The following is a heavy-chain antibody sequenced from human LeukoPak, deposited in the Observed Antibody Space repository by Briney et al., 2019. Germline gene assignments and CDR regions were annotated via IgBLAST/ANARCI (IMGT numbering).Heavy chain of an antibody. J-gene: IGHJ4*02. CDR3: ARFPNYGGKDY. Sequence: PSETLSLTCAVYGGSFSGYYWSWIRQPPGKGLEWIGEINHSGSTNYTPSLKSRVTISVDTSKNQFSLKLSSVTAADTAVYYCARFPNYGGKDYWGQGTLVTVSS. CDR2: INHSGST. V-gene: IGHV4-34*01. D-gene: IGHD4-23*01. CDR1: GGSFSGYY.